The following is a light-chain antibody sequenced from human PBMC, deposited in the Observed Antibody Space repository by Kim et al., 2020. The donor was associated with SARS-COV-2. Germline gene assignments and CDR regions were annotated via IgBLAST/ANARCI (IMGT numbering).Light chain of an antibody. V-gene: IGKV3-11*01. CDR2: DAA. CDR3: QQRGNWPPALT. J-gene: IGKJ4*01. Sequence: PGESATLSCRASHKFDISVAWYQQTPGRAPRLLIYDAAIRAAGIPDRFSASGSGTDFTLTIGSLAPEDFAVYYCQQRGNWPPALTFGGGTKVDIK. CDR1: HKFDIS.